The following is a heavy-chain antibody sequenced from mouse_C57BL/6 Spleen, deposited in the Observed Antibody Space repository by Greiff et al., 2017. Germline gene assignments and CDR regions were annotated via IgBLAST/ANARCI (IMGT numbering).Heavy chain of an antibody. CDR1: GYTFTSYW. CDR2: IDPNSGGT. D-gene: IGHD2-12*01. CDR3: ARLGYSAYYYAMDY. Sequence: QVQLKQPGAELVKPGASVKLSCKASGYTFTSYWMHWVKQRPGRGREWIGRIDPNSGGTKYNEKFKSKATLTVDKPSSTAYMQLSSLTSEDSAVYYCARLGYSAYYYAMDYWGQGTSVTVSS. J-gene: IGHJ4*01. V-gene: IGHV1-72*01.